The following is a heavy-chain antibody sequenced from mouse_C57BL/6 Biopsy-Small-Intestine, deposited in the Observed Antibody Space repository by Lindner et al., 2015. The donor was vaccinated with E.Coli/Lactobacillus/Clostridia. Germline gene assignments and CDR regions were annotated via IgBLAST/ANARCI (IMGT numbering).Heavy chain of an antibody. V-gene: IGHV5-4*01. CDR2: ISDGGSYT. Sequence: VQLQESGRGLVKPGGSLKLSCAASGFTFSSYAMSWVRQTPEKRLEWVATISDGGSYTYYPDNVKGRFTISRDNAKNNLYLQMSHLKSEDTAMYYCAREGITTVVLDYWGQGTTLTVSS. CDR1: GFTFSSYA. D-gene: IGHD1-1*01. CDR3: AREGITTVVLDY. J-gene: IGHJ2*01.